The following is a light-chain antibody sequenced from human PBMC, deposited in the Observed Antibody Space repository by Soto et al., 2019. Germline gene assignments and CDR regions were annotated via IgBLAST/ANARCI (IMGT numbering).Light chain of an antibody. V-gene: IGKV3-11*01. CDR1: QSVSSY. CDR3: QQRSNWPPT. CDR2: DAS. J-gene: IGKJ5*01. Sequence: EIVLTQSPATLSLSPGERATLSCRASQSVSSYLAWYQQKPGQAPRLLIYDASNRATGIPARVSGSGSGTDVTLTISSLEPEDFAVYYCQQRSNWPPTFGQGTDWR.